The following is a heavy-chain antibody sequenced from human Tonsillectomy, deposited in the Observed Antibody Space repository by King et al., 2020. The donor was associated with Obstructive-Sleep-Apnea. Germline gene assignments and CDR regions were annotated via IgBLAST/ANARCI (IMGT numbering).Heavy chain of an antibody. CDR2: IKPSRGGT. CDR3: ARDAAAEFDRRSNYFNY. J-gene: IGHJ4*02. V-gene: IGHV1-2*02. Sequence: EQLVQSGAEVKKPGASVKVSCKASGYTFTGYYLHWGRQATGQRLEWRGWIKPSRGGTDDAQNFQGRVTMTRATSINTAYIDLSRLTSDDTAVYYCARDAAAEFDRRSNYFNYWGQGTLVTVSS. D-gene: IGHD6-13*01. CDR1: GYTFTGYY.